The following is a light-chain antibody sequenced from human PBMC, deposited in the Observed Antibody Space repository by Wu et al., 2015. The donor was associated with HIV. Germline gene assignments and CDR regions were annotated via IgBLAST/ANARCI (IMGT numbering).Light chain of an antibody. J-gene: IGKJ1*01. CDR2: GSF. V-gene: IGKV3-15*01. CDR1: QSVSNR. Sequence: EVVMTQSPATLSVSPGEIATLSCRTSQSVSNRLAWYRHKPGQSPRLLIYGSFTRASGTPARFSGSGSGTEFTLTISDIQSEDFAVYYCQQYNNWPPWTFGQGTKVEIK. CDR3: QQYNNWPPWT.